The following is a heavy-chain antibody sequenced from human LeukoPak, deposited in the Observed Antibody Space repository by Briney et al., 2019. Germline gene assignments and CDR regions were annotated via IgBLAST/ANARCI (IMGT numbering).Heavy chain of an antibody. V-gene: IGHV1-2*02. Sequence: AGAVEVSLQASRYTLTGYFIHWVGQAPGKGREGMGWINPNSGGTNYAQKFQGRVTMTRDSSISTAYMELNRLTSDDTAVYYCARGEAVASHDYWGQGTLVTVSS. CDR1: RYTLTGYF. D-gene: IGHD6-19*01. CDR2: INPNSGGT. J-gene: IGHJ4*02. CDR3: ARGEAVASHDY.